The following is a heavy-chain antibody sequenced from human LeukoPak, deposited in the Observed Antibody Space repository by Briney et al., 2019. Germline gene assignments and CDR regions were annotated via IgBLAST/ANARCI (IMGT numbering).Heavy chain of an antibody. CDR1: GDSISSSTYY. D-gene: IGHD6-6*01. CDR3: ARGNGQLVDY. V-gene: IGHV4-39*07. CDR2: FFYGGST. J-gene: IGHJ4*02. Sequence: PSETLSLTCSVSGDSISSSTYYWGWIRQPPKKGLEWVGSFFYGGSTYYNPSLKSRVTMSVDTSKNQFSLKLSSVTAADTAVYYCARGNGQLVDYWGQGTLVTVSS.